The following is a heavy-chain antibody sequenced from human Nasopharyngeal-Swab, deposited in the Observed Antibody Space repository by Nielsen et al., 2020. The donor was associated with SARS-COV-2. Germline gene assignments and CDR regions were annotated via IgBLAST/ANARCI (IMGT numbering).Heavy chain of an antibody. J-gene: IGHJ6*02. Sequence: VRQAPGKGLEWVASISGSNNYTYYADPVKGRFTISRDNAKNSLFLQVNSLRAEDTAVYYCAREGGRFSSTWYYYSYGMDVWSQGTTVTVSS. CDR2: ISGSNNYT. D-gene: IGHD6-13*01. CDR3: AREGGRFSSTWYYYSYGMDV. V-gene: IGHV3-21*06.